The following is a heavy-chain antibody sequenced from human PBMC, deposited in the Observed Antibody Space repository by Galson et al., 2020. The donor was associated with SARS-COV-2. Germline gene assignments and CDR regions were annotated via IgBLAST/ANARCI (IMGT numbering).Heavy chain of an antibody. Sequence: GESLKISCAASGFTFTNAWMSWVRQAPGKGLEWVGRIKSRTDGGRADHAAAVKGRFTVSRDDLTNTLFLQMNSLKTEDTAVYYCTSITTLVVGDSADYWGQGTLVTVSS. CDR1: GFTFTNAW. J-gene: IGHJ4*02. CDR3: TSITTLVVGDSADY. D-gene: IGHD2-2*01. CDR2: IKSRTDGGRA. V-gene: IGHV3-15*05.